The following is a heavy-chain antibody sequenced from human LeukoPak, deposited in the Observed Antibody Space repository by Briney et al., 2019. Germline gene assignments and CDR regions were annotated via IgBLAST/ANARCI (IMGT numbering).Heavy chain of an antibody. CDR1: GFTFSGYA. CDR3: AKGPRGYSYGSNFDY. V-gene: IGHV3-23*01. J-gene: IGHJ4*02. D-gene: IGHD5-18*01. CDR2: ISGSGGST. Sequence: GGSLRLSCAASGFTFSGYAMSWVRQAPGKGLEWVSAISGSGGSTYYADSVKGRFTISRDNSKNTLYLQMNSLRAEDTAVYYCAKGPRGYSYGSNFDYWGQGTLVTVSS.